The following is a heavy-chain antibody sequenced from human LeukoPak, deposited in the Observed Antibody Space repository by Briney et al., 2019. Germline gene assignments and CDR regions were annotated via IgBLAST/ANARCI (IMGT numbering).Heavy chain of an antibody. D-gene: IGHD3-10*01. CDR2: IKQDGTEK. Sequence: PGGSLRLSCAASGFTFTTYWLGWVRQPPGKGLEWVANIKQDGTEKYYVDSVKGRFTISRDKSKNTLYLQMNSLRAEDTAVYYCAKSGSYMTYYYYMDVWGKGTTVTVSS. CDR3: AKSGSYMTYYYYMDV. V-gene: IGHV3-7*03. J-gene: IGHJ6*03. CDR1: GFTFTTYW.